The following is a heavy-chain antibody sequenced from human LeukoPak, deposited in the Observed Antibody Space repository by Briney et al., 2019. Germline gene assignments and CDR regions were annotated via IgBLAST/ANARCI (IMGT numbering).Heavy chain of an antibody. CDR2: ISYDGSNK. D-gene: IGHD1-26*01. CDR1: GFTFSGYG. CDR3: AKDRGSLYYVDY. V-gene: IGHV3-30*18. Sequence: GRSLRLSCAASGFTFSGYGMHRVRQAPGKGLEWVAVISYDGSNKYYADSVKGGSTISRDNSKNTLYLQMNGLRAADTVLYYCAKDRGSLYYVDYWGQG. J-gene: IGHJ4*02.